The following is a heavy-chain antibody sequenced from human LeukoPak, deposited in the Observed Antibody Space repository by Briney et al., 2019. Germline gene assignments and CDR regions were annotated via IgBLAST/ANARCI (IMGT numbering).Heavy chain of an antibody. V-gene: IGHV3-23*01. Sequence: GGSLRLSCVASGFTFSRHGMNWVRQAPGKGLEWVSGISPSGDIKYYVDSVKGRYTVSRDNSKNTLYLQINSLRDEDTAVYYCAKLVAVAGRNYWGQGTLVTVSS. D-gene: IGHD6-19*01. J-gene: IGHJ4*02. CDR3: AKLVAVAGRNY. CDR2: ISPSGDIK. CDR1: GFTFSRHG.